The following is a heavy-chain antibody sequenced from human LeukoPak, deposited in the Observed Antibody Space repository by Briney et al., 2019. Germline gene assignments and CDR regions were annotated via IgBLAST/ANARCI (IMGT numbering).Heavy chain of an antibody. CDR2: IYSSGST. D-gene: IGHD3-22*01. CDR3: ARHLGYYASSAN. CDR1: GFTVNNNY. Sequence: PGGSLRLSCAASGFTVNNNYMSWVRPAPGKGLEWVSVIYSSGSTYYADSVKGRFTISRDISKNSLYLQMTSLRAEDTAVYYCARHLGYYASSANWGQGTLVTVSS. J-gene: IGHJ4*02. V-gene: IGHV3-53*01.